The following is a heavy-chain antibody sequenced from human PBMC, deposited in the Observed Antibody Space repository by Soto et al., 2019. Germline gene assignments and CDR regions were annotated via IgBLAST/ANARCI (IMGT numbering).Heavy chain of an antibody. CDR1: GGSISSYY. J-gene: IGHJ6*02. V-gene: IGHV4-59*08. CDR2: IYYSGST. CDR3: ARLDWNDPRPYGMDV. D-gene: IGHD1-1*01. Sequence: PSETLSLTCTVSGGSISSYYWSWIRQPPGKGLEWIGYIYYSGSTNYNPSLKSRVTISVDTSKNQFSLKLSSVTAADTAVYYCARLDWNDPRPYGMDVWGQGTTVTVSS.